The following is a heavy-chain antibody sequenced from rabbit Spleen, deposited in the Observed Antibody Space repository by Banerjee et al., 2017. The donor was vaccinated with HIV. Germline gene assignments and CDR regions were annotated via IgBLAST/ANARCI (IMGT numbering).Heavy chain of an antibody. V-gene: IGHV1S40*01. CDR3: ARDSGGGPYIDGYFNL. J-gene: IGHJ4*01. Sequence: QSLEESGGGLVQPEGSLALTCKASGFSFSSTYYICWVRQAPGKGLEWISCIAGSSSGFTYYATWAKGRFTISKTSSHTVTLQMTSLTIAATATYFCARDSGGGPYIDGYFNLWGQGTLVTVS. D-gene: IGHD1-1*01. CDR2: IAGSSSGFT. CDR1: GFSFSSTYY.